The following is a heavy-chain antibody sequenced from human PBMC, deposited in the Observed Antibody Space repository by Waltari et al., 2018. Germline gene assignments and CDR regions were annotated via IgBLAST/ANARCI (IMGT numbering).Heavy chain of an antibody. CDR3: ARGAYNYVWGSYRYYHGMDV. CDR1: GGSFSGYY. J-gene: IGHJ6*02. V-gene: IGHV4-34*01. CDR2: INHSGST. D-gene: IGHD3-16*02. Sequence: QVQLQPWGAGLLKPSETLSLTSAVYGGSFSGYYCSWLRRPPGKGLEWIGEINHSGSTNYNPSLKSRVTISVDTSKNQFSLKLSYVTAADTAVYYCARGAYNYVWGSYRYYHGMDVWGQGTTVTVSS.